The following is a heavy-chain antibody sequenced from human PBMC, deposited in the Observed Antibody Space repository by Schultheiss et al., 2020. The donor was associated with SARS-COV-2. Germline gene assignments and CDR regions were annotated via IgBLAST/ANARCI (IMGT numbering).Heavy chain of an antibody. CDR1: GFTFSSYA. CDR2: IAYDGSNK. J-gene: IGHJ4*02. D-gene: IGHD5-12*01. CDR3: ARNPYSGYRTGVFDY. Sequence: GGSLRLSCAASGFTFSSYAMHWVSKAPGKGLAWVAVIAYDGSNKYYADSVKGRFTISRDNSKNTLYLQMNSLRAEDTAVYYCARNPYSGYRTGVFDYWGQGTLVTVSS. V-gene: IGHV3-30-3*01.